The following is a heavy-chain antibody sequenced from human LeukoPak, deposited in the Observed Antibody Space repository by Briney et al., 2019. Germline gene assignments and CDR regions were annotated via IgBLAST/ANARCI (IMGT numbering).Heavy chain of an antibody. CDR1: GFTFSSYW. V-gene: IGHV3-7*01. J-gene: IGHJ4*02. Sequence: GGSLRLSCAASGFTFSSYWMSWVRQAPGKGLEWVANMNQDGSEKYYLDSVKGRFTISRDNAKSSLYLQMNSLRADDTAVYYCARDRALYDSRRGYYYTEDDYWGQGTLVTVSS. D-gene: IGHD3-22*01. CDR3: ARDRALYDSRRGYYYTEDDY. CDR2: MNQDGSEK.